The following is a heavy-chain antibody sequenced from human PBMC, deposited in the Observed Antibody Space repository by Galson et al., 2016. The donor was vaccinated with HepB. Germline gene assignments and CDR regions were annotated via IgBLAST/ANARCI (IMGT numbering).Heavy chain of an antibody. D-gene: IGHD3-9*01. CDR1: GFTFSSYG. V-gene: IGHV3-33*01. CDR2: IWSDGSDK. Sequence: SLRLSCAASGFTFSSYGMHWVRQAPGKGLEWVAGIWSDGSDKYYVDSVKGRFTISRDNSKNTLYLQMNSLRAEDTAVYYCARLDSRYSNAFDIWGQGTMVTVSS. CDR3: ARLDSRYSNAFDI. J-gene: IGHJ3*02.